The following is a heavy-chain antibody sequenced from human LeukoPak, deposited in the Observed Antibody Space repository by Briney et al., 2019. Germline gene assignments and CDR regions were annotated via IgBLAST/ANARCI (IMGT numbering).Heavy chain of an antibody. Sequence: LRASEKVSCKASGYTFTSNYIHWVRQAPGQGLEWMGMIYPRDGSTSYAQKFQGRVTVTRDTSTSTVHMELSGLRSEDTAVYYCARDQEGFDYWGQGTLVTVSS. V-gene: IGHV1-46*01. CDR2: IYPRDGST. CDR1: GYTFTSNY. J-gene: IGHJ4*02. CDR3: ARDQEGFDY.